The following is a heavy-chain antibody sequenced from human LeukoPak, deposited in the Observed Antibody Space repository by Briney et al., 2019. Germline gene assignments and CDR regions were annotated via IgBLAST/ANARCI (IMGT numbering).Heavy chain of an antibody. Sequence: ASVKVSCKASGYTFTGYYMHWVRQAPGQGLEWMGWINPNSGGTNYAQKFQGGVTMTRDTSISTAYMELSRLRSDDTAVYYCARAALRYFDWLFYAFDIWGQGTMVTVSS. CDR1: GYTFTGYY. J-gene: IGHJ3*02. V-gene: IGHV1-2*02. CDR2: INPNSGGT. CDR3: ARAALRYFDWLFYAFDI. D-gene: IGHD3-9*01.